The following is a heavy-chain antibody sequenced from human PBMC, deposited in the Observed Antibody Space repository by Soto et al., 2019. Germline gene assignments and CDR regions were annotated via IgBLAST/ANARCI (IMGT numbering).Heavy chain of an antibody. J-gene: IGHJ6*02. Sequence: QITLKESGPSLVKPTQTLTLTCTFSGFSLSTGGVGVGWIRQPPGKALEWLALIYWDDDKRYSPSLRSRLPVTKDTSTNPVVLTMTNMDPVDTATYYCAHSRCGGDCLQSYSSHYYYGMDVWGQGTTVTVSS. CDR2: IYWDDDK. V-gene: IGHV2-5*02. CDR1: GFSLSTGGVG. CDR3: AHSRCGGDCLQSYSSHYYYGMDV. D-gene: IGHD2-21*02.